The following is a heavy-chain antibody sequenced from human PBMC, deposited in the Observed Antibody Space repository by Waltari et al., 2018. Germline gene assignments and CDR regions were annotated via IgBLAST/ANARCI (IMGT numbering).Heavy chain of an antibody. CDR3: ARQGGLVGALSADY. Sequence: QLQLQESGPGLVKPSETLSLTCTVSGGSISSSSYYWGWIRQPPGKGLEWIGSIYYSGSTYYNPSLKSRVTISVDTSKNQFSLKLSSVTAADTAVYYCARQGGLVGALSADYWGQGTLVTVSS. CDR1: GGSISSSSYY. D-gene: IGHD1-26*01. V-gene: IGHV4-39*01. J-gene: IGHJ4*02. CDR2: IYYSGST.